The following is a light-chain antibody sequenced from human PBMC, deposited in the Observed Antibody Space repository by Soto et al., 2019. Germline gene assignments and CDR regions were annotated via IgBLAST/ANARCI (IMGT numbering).Light chain of an antibody. J-gene: IGLJ3*02. V-gene: IGLV2-8*01. CDR1: RSDVGGYNY. CDR2: AVT. CDR3: SSYAGWINWV. Sequence: QSALTQPPSASGSPGQSVTISCTGTRSDVGGYNYVSWYQQYPGKAPKLIIYAVTERPSGVPDRFSGPKSGNTASLTVSGLQTEDEADYYCSSYAGWINWVFGGGTKLTVL.